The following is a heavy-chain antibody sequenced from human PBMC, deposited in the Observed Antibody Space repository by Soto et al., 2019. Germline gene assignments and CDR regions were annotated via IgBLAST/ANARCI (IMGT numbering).Heavy chain of an antibody. Sequence: VQLVESGGGVVQPGTSLRLSCVGSGFTFRSYVIHWVRQAPGKGLEWVALTSYDGSNNFYGDSVKGRFTISRDNFRNTVELQMDSLRLEDTALYYCARWGTTGGLDVWGQGTLVSVSS. CDR2: TSYDGSNN. D-gene: IGHD3-16*01. V-gene: IGHV3-33*05. CDR3: ARWGTTGGLDV. J-gene: IGHJ4*02. CDR1: GFTFRSYV.